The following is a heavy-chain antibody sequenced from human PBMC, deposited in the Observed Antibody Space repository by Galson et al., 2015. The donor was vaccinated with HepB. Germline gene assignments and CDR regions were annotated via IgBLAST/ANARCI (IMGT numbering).Heavy chain of an antibody. CDR3: ARSRIIFSHYAILTGYPYYFDY. CDR2: IKQDGSDK. V-gene: IGHV3-7*03. CDR1: GFTFSGAW. Sequence: SLRLSCAVSGFTFSGAWMSWVRQAPGKGLEWVATIKQDGSDKYYVDSVKGRFTISRDNAKNSLFLQMTSLRAEDTAVYYCARSRIIFSHYAILTGYPYYFDYWGQGTLVTGSA. D-gene: IGHD3-9*01. J-gene: IGHJ4*02.